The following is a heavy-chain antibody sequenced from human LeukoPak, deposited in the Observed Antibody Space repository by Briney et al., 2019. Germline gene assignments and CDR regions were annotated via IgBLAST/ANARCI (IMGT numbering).Heavy chain of an antibody. D-gene: IGHD2-2*01. J-gene: IGHJ5*02. V-gene: IGHV3-48*03. Sequence: GGSLRLSCAASGFTFSAYEMNWVRQAPGKGLEWVSYISSSGSTIYYADSVKGRFTISRDNAKNSLYLQMNSLRAEDTAVYYCARSPLHVVVPAATWFDPWGQGILVTVSS. CDR2: ISSSGSTI. CDR3: ARSPLHVVVPAATWFDP. CDR1: GFTFSAYE.